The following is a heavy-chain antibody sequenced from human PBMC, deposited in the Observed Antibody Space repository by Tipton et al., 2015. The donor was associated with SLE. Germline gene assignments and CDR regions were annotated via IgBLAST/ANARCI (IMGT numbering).Heavy chain of an antibody. J-gene: IGHJ4*02. V-gene: IGHV4-39*01. CDR3: ASGFGELLIPQY. D-gene: IGHD3-10*01. CDR2: INYSGST. CDR1: GDSISSSSYY. Sequence: LRLSCSVSGDSISSSSYYWGWIRQPPEKGLEWIGSINYSGSTYYNPSLKSRVSVSIDSSKNQFSLRLSSETAADTAVYYCASGFGELLIPQYWGQGALVTVSS.